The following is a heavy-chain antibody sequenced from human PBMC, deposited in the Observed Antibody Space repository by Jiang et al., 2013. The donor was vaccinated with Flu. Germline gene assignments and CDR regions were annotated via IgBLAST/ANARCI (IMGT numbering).Heavy chain of an antibody. D-gene: IGHD3-22*01. CDR3: ARANLPGYYDSSGYYPFDY. CDR2: INHSGST. V-gene: IGHV4-34*01. CDR1: GGSFSGYY. Sequence: LLKPSETLSLTCAVYGGSFSGYYWSWIRQPPGKGLEWIGEINHSGSTNYNPSLKSRVTISVDTSKNQFSLKLSSVTAADTAVYYCARANLPGYYDSSGYYPFDYWGQGTLVTVSS. J-gene: IGHJ4*02.